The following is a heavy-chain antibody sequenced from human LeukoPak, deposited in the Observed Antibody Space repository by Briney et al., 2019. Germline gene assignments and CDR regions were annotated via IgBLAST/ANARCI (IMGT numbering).Heavy chain of an antibody. CDR1: GGSISRSGYY. Sequence: SETLSLTCTVSGGSISRSGYYWGWIRQAPGKGLEWIGEINHSGSTNYNPSLKSRVTISVDTSKNQFSLKLSSVTAADTAVYYCARVCDTSCYAVVDRFRRAKSNWFDPWGQGTLVTVSS. V-gene: IGHV4-39*07. D-gene: IGHD2-2*01. CDR3: ARVCDTSCYAVVDRFRRAKSNWFDP. J-gene: IGHJ5*02. CDR2: INHSGST.